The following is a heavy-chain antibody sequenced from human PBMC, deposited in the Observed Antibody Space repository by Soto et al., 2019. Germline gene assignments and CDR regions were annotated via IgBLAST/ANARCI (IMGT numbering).Heavy chain of an antibody. V-gene: IGHV3-30-3*01. J-gene: IGHJ4*02. CDR3: AREPGDSTYFDY. CDR1: GFTFSIYA. CDR2: ISYDGSNK. Sequence: PGGSLRLSCAASGFTFSIYAMHWVRQAPGKGLEWVAVISYDGSNKYYADSVKGRFTISRDNSKNTLYLQMNSLRAEDTAVYYCAREPGDSTYFDYWGQGTLVTVSS. D-gene: IGHD4-4*01.